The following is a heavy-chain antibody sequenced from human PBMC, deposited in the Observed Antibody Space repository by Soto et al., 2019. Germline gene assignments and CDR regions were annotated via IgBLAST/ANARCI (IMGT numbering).Heavy chain of an antibody. D-gene: IGHD4-17*01. CDR2: ISPYNGDT. V-gene: IGHV1-18*04. CDR3: ARDGLKWTYGHNDYYRYGMDV. J-gene: IGHJ6*02. CDR1: GYTFTSHG. Sequence: ASVKVSCKASGYTFTSHGFNWVRQAPGQGLEWMGWISPYNGDTNQAQKVQGRVTMTTDTATTTAYMELRSLRSDDTAVYYCARDGLKWTYGHNDYYRYGMDVWGQGTTVTVSS.